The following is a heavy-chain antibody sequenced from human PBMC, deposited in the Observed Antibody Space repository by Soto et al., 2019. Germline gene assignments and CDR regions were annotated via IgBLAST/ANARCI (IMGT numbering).Heavy chain of an antibody. V-gene: IGHV3-48*02. CDR2: ISSSKTT. D-gene: IGHD5-18*01. J-gene: IGHJ4*02. CDR3: VGDQDVHTPMVHGNY. CDR1: GITFSSYS. Sequence: EVQLVESGGGLVQPGESLRLSCTASGITFSSYSMNWVRQAPGKGLEWFSYISSSKTTYADSVKGRFTISRDNAKNSVYLQMNSLRDGDTAVYYCVGDQDVHTPMVHGNYWGRGTRVTVSS.